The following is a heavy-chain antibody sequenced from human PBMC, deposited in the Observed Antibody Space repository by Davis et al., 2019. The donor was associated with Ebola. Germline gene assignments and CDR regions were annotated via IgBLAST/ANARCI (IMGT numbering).Heavy chain of an antibody. Sequence: GSLRLSCTVSGGSVSSGSYYWSWIRQPPGKGLEWIGYIYYSGSTNYNPSLKSRVTISVDTSKNQFSLKLSSVTAADTAVYYCARDFWSGYYKDYYYGMDVWGQGTTVTVSS. CDR1: GGSVSSGSYY. D-gene: IGHD3-3*01. J-gene: IGHJ6*02. CDR2: IYYSGST. CDR3: ARDFWSGYYKDYYYGMDV. V-gene: IGHV4-61*01.